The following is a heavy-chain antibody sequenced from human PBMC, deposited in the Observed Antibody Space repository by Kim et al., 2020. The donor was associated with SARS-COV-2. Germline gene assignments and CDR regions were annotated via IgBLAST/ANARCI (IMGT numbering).Heavy chain of an antibody. CDR2: K. Sequence: KYYAESLKGRFTISSDNAKNSLYLQMNSLREEDTAVYYCARDMGITGADVSWGQGTQVTVSS. CDR3: ARDMGITGADVS. J-gene: IGHJ5*02. D-gene: IGHD6-13*01. V-gene: IGHV3-48*02.